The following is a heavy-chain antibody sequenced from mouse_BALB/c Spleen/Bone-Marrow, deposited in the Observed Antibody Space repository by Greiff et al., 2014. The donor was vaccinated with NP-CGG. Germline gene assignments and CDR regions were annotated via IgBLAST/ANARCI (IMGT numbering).Heavy chain of an antibody. CDR1: GYTFTSYW. V-gene: IGHV1-52*01. Sequence: QVQLKESGAELVRPGAPVKLSCKASGYTFTSYWMNWVKQRPEQGLEWIGRIDPYDSETHYNQKFKDKAILTVDKSSSTAYMQLSSLTSEDSAVYYCARGRDYDVFSYWGQGTLVTVSA. CDR2: IDPYDSET. CDR3: ARGRDYDVFSY. D-gene: IGHD2-4*01. J-gene: IGHJ3*01.